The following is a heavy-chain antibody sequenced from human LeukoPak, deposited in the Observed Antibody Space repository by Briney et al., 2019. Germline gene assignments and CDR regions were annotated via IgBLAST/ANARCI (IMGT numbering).Heavy chain of an antibody. Sequence: SETLSLTCTVSGGSISSYYWSWIRQPPGEVLEWIGYIYYSGSTNYNPSLKSRVTISVDTSKNQFSLKLSSVTAADTAVYYCARDGYSGNDGLWGQGSLVTVSS. CDR1: GGSISSYY. J-gene: IGHJ4*02. CDR2: IYYSGST. CDR3: ARDGYSGNDGL. D-gene: IGHD5-12*01. V-gene: IGHV4-59*01.